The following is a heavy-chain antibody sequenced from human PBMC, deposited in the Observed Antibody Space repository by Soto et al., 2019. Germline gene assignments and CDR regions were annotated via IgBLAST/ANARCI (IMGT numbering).Heavy chain of an antibody. D-gene: IGHD3-3*01. CDR2: ISDYNGNT. CDR1: GYTFTSYG. J-gene: IGHJ4*02. Sequence: QVQLVQSGAEVKKPGASVKVSCKASGYTFTSYGISWVRQAPGQGLEWMGWISDYNGNTNYAQKLQGRVTMTTDTSTSTAYMELRSLRSDDTAVYYCARVNRRILEWLLRFDYWGQGTLVTVSS. CDR3: ARVNRRILEWLLRFDY. V-gene: IGHV1-18*01.